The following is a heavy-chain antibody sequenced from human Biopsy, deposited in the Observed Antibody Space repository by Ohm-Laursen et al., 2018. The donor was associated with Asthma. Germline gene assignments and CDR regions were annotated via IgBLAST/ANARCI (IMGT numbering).Heavy chain of an antibody. V-gene: IGHV3-23*01. CDR2: ISGSGGST. J-gene: IGHJ3*02. Sequence: GSLRLSCAASGFTFSSYAMSWVRQAPGKGLEWVSAISGSGGSTYYADSVKGRFTISRDNAKNSLYLQMNSLRAEDTALYHCARDRAVTGLNDAFDTWGQGTMVTVSS. CDR3: ARDRAVTGLNDAFDT. CDR1: GFTFSSYA. D-gene: IGHD4-17*01.